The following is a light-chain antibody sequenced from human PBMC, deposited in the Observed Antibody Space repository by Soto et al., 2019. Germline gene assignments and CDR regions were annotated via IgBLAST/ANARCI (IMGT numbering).Light chain of an antibody. CDR2: GAS. V-gene: IGKV3-20*01. Sequence: EFVFTQSPGTLSLSPGGRATLSCRASQSVSRRLAWYQQRPGQSPRLLISGASMRASGVPVRFIGSGSGSDFTLTITRLEPEDFAVYYCQQYGNSPQTFGQGTKVDIK. CDR3: QQYGNSPQT. J-gene: IGKJ1*01. CDR1: QSVSRR.